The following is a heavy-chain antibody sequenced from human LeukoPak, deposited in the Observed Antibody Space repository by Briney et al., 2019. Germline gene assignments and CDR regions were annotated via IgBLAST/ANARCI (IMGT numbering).Heavy chain of an antibody. D-gene: IGHD3-22*01. CDR1: GFTASSNY. J-gene: IGHJ3*02. V-gene: IGHV3-53*01. CDR3: ARGPYDSSGYRDAFDI. Sequence: GGSLRLSCAASGFTASSNYMSWVRQAPGKGLEWVSVIYSGGSAYYADSVKGRFTISRDNSKNTLYLQMNSLRAEDTAVYYCARGPYDSSGYRDAFDIWGQGTMVTVSS. CDR2: IYSGGSA.